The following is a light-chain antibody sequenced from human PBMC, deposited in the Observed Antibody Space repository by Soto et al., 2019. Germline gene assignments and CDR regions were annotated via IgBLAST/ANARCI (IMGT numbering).Light chain of an antibody. CDR2: WIS. V-gene: IGKV2-30*01. CDR3: MQGTFPYT. Sequence: VLTQSPLSLPVTLGQPAFISCRSSKSIVDSDGNTLLTWFQQRPGQSPRRLIHWISDRDSGVPDRFSGSGSGTFFTLNISRVEAEDVATYYCMQGTFPYTFGQGTRLDIK. CDR1: KSIVDSDGNTL. J-gene: IGKJ2*01.